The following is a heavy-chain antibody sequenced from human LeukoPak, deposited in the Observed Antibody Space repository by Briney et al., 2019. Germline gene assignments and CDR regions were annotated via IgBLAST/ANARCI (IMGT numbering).Heavy chain of an antibody. CDR3: ARDNREYCSSTSCYIALDY. CDR1: GGTFSSYA. V-gene: IGHV1-69*13. Sequence: SVKVSCKASGGTFSSYAISWVRQAPGQELEWMGGIIPIFGTANYAQKFQGRVTITADESTSRAYMELSSLRSEDTAVYYCARDNREYCSSTSCYIALDYWGQGTLVTVSS. CDR2: IIPIFGTA. D-gene: IGHD2-2*02. J-gene: IGHJ4*02.